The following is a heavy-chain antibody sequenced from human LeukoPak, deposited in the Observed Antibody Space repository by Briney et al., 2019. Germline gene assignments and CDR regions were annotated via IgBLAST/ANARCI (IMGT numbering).Heavy chain of an antibody. CDR2: IYYGGNT. Sequence: PSETLSLTCTVSGGSISTYSWSWIRQPPGKGLEWIGYIYYGGNTNYNPSLKSRVTISVDTSKNQFSLKLSSVTAADTAVYYCARVRLVGYDILTGYYSFDHWGQGTLVTVSS. CDR3: ARVRLVGYDILTGYYSFDH. V-gene: IGHV4-59*01. CDR1: GGSISTYS. D-gene: IGHD3-9*01. J-gene: IGHJ4*02.